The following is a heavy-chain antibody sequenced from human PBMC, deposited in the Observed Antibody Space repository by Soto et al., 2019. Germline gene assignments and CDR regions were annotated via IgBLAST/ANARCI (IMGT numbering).Heavy chain of an antibody. J-gene: IGHJ4*02. V-gene: IGHV4-61*08. CDR2: INHSGNT. CDR1: GGSISSGDYY. D-gene: IGHD5-12*01. Sequence: ASETLSLTCTVSGGSISSGDYYWSWIRQPPGKGLEWIGEINHSGNTNYNPSLKSRVTISVDTSKKQFSLKLSSVTAADTAVYYCASARYNYWGQGTLVTVSS. CDR3: ASARYNY.